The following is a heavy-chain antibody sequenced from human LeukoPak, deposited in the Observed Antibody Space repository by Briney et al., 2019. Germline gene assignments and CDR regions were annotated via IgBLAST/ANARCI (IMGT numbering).Heavy chain of an antibody. D-gene: IGHD4-17*01. J-gene: IGHJ5*02. Sequence: SVKVSCKASGYTFTGYYMHWVRQAPGQGLEWMGWINPNSGGTNYAQRFQGRVTMTRDTSISTAYMELSRLRSGDTAVYYCARGASGVYTVTTSWFDPWGQGTLVTVSS. V-gene: IGHV1-2*02. CDR1: GYTFTGYY. CDR3: ARGASGVYTVTTSWFDP. CDR2: INPNSGGT.